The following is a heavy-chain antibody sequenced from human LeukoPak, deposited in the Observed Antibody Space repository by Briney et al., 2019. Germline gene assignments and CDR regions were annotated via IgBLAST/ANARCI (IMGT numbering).Heavy chain of an antibody. D-gene: IGHD5-18*01. Sequence: PSETLSLTCAVYGGSFSGYYWSWIRQPPGKGLEWIGEINHSGSTNYNPSLKSRVTISVDTSKNQFSLKLSSVTAADTAVYYCARARLRGYSYGYYWGQGTLVTVSS. CDR2: INHSGST. V-gene: IGHV4-34*01. J-gene: IGHJ4*02. CDR1: GGSFSGYY. CDR3: ARARLRGYSYGYY.